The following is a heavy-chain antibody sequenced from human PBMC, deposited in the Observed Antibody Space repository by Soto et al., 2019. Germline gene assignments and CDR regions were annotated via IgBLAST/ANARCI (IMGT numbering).Heavy chain of an antibody. CDR3: ARDRGYSYGNYYYYSGMDV. Sequence: GGSLRLSCAASGFTFSSYAMSWVRQAPGKGLEWVSAISGSGGSTYYADSVKGRFTISRDNSKNTLYLQMNSLRAEDTAVYYCARDRGYSYGNYYYYSGMDVWGQGTTVTVSS. V-gene: IGHV3-23*01. CDR1: GFTFSSYA. D-gene: IGHD5-18*01. CDR2: ISGSGGST. J-gene: IGHJ6*02.